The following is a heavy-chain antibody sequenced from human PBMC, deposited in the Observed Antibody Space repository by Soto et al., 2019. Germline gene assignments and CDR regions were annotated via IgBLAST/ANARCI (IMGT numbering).Heavy chain of an antibody. CDR3: ARATDYYDSSGYYWPFDY. V-gene: IGHV4-59*01. D-gene: IGHD3-22*01. J-gene: IGHJ4*02. CDR1: GGSISSYY. Sequence: PSETLSLTCTVSGGSISSYYWSWIRQPPGKGLEWIGYIYYSGSTNYNPSLKSRVTISVDTSKNQFSLKLSSVTAADTAVYYCARATDYYDSSGYYWPFDYWGQGTLVTVS. CDR2: IYYSGST.